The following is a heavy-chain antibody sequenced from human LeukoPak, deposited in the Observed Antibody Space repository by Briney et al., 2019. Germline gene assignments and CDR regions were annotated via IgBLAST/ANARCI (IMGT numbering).Heavy chain of an antibody. CDR2: IRYDGSNK. J-gene: IGHJ5*02. Sequence: PGGSPRLSCAASGFTFSSYGMHWVRQAPGKGLEWVAFIRYDGSNKYYADSVKGRFTISRDNSKNTLYLQMNSLRAEDTAVYYCAKGGLDYSGYDYNWFDPWGQGTLVTVSS. CDR3: AKGGLDYSGYDYNWFDP. CDR1: GFTFSSYG. D-gene: IGHD5-12*01. V-gene: IGHV3-30*02.